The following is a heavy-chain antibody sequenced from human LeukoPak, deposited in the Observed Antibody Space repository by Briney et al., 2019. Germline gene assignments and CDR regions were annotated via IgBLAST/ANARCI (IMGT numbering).Heavy chain of an antibody. J-gene: IGHJ4*02. V-gene: IGHV3-74*01. D-gene: IGHD6-13*01. Sequence: GGSLRLSCAASGFMLSSTWMHWVRQAPGKGLVWVSRINSDATSTSYADSVRGRFTISRDDAKNTMYLQMNSLRAEDTAMYYRVRGSPGYSSSWHAYWGQGTLVTVSS. CDR1: GFMLSSTW. CDR2: INSDATST. CDR3: VRGSPGYSSSWHAY.